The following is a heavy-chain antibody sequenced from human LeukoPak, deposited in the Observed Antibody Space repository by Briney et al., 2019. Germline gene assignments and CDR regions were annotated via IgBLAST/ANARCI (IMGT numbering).Heavy chain of an antibody. V-gene: IGHV4-34*01. Sequence: PSETLSLTCAVYGGSFSGYYWSWIRQPPGKGLEWIGEINHSGSTNYNPSLKSRVTISVGTSKNQFSLKLSSVTAADTAVYYCARGPGDSSGYYHDYWGQGTLVTVSS. CDR3: ARGPGDSSGYYHDY. CDR1: GGSFSGYY. CDR2: INHSGST. J-gene: IGHJ4*02. D-gene: IGHD3-22*01.